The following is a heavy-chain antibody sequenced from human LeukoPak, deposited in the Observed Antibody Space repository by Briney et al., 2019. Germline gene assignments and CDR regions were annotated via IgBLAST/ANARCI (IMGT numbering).Heavy chain of an antibody. CDR1: GGSISSYL. CDR3: ARDGGYYDSSGYYTPSFDY. CDR2: IYYSGST. J-gene: IGHJ4*02. V-gene: IGHV4-59*01. D-gene: IGHD3-22*01. Sequence: PSETLSLTCTVSGGSISSYLWSWIRQPPGKGLEWIGYIYYSGSTNYNPSLKSRVTILVDTSKNQFSLKVSSVTAADTAVYYCARDGGYYDSSGYYTPSFDYWGQGTLVTVSS.